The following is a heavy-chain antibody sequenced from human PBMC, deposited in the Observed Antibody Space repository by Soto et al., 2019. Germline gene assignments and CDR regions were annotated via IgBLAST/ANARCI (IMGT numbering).Heavy chain of an antibody. CDR1: GFTFSTYG. Sequence: GGSLRLSCAASGFTFSTYGMHWVRQAPGKGLEWVALISYDGSNKYYADSVKGRFTISRDNSKNTLYLQMNSLRAEDTAVYYCAKAEIQLWHPLDSWGRGTLVTVSS. D-gene: IGHD5-18*01. CDR2: ISYDGSNK. J-gene: IGHJ4*02. CDR3: AKAEIQLWHPLDS. V-gene: IGHV3-30*18.